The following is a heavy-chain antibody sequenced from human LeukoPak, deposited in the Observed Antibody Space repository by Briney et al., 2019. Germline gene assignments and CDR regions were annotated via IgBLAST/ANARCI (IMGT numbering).Heavy chain of an antibody. V-gene: IGHV3-30-3*01. CDR2: ISYDGSNK. J-gene: IGHJ4*02. CDR1: GFTVSSNY. CDR3: ARAKGYGAPPDY. D-gene: IGHD4/OR15-4a*01. Sequence: PGGSLRLSCAASGFTVSSNYMSWVRQAPGKGLEWVAVISYDGSNKYYADSVKGRFTISRDNSKNTLYLQMNSLRAEDTAVYYCARAKGYGAPPDYWGQGTLVTVSS.